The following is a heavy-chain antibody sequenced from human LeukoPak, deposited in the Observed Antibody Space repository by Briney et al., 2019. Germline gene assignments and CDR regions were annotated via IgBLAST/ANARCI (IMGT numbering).Heavy chain of an antibody. J-gene: IGHJ3*02. CDR2: INPSGGST. CDR3: ARDGWELLWAFDI. V-gene: IGHV1-46*01. CDR1: GYTFTSYG. D-gene: IGHD1-26*01. Sequence: GASVKVPCKASGYTFTSYGISWVRQAPGQGLEWMGIINPSGGSTSYAQKFQGRVTMTRDMSTSTVYMELSSLRSEDTAVYYCARDGWELLWAFDIWGQGTMVTVSS.